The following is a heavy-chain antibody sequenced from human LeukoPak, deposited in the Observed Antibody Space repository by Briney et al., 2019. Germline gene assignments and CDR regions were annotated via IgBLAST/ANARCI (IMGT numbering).Heavy chain of an antibody. CDR1: GGSISSYY. CDR2: IYYSGST. CDR3: AGGDYDSSGYYPYYYYYGMDV. V-gene: IGHV4-59*01. D-gene: IGHD3-22*01. Sequence: SETLSLTCTVSGGSISSYYWSWIRQPPGKGLEWIGYIYYSGSTNYNPSLKSRVTISVDTSKNQFSLKLSSVTAADTAVYYCAGGDYDSSGYYPYYYYYGMDVWGQGTTVTVSS. J-gene: IGHJ6*02.